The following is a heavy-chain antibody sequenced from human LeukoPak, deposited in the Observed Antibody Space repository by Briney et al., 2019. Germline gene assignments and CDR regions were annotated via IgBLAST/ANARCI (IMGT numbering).Heavy chain of an antibody. D-gene: IGHD3-22*01. Sequence: SETLSLTCTVSGGSISSYYWSWIRQPPGKGLEWIGYIYYSGSTNYNPSLKSRVTISVDTSKNQFSLKLSSVTAADTAVYYCAKGGRYYDSSGYLPNYYFDYWGQGTLVTVSS. CDR3: AKGGRYYDSSGYLPNYYFDY. V-gene: IGHV4-59*01. J-gene: IGHJ4*02. CDR2: IYYSGST. CDR1: GGSISSYY.